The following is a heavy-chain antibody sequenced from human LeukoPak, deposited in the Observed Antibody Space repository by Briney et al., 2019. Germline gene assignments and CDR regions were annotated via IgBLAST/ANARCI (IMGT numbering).Heavy chain of an antibody. J-gene: IGHJ4*02. CDR3: ARDHPGAGATDIDY. CDR1: GYTFTVYY. V-gene: IGHV1-2*06. D-gene: IGHD1-26*01. CDR2: INPNSGGT. Sequence: ASVKVSCKASGYTFTVYYMHWVRQAPGQGLEWMGRINPNSGGTNYAQKFQGRVTMTRDTSISTAYMELSRLRSDDTAVYYCARDHPGAGATDIDYWGQGTLVTVSS.